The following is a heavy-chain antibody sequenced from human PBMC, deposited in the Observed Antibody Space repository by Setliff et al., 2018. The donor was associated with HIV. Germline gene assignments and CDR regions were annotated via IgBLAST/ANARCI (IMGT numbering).Heavy chain of an antibody. Sequence: PWGYLRLSCAASGFTFSAHQMSWVRQPPGKGLEWVANIKADVTDKYYVDSVKGRFAISRDNSKNSLYLQMNSLRAGDTAVYYCARDWNGDGRSIDSWGQGTLVTVSS. CDR2: IKADVTDK. CDR1: GFTFSAHQ. V-gene: IGHV3-7*03. D-gene: IGHD1-1*01. J-gene: IGHJ4*02. CDR3: ARDWNGDGRSIDS.